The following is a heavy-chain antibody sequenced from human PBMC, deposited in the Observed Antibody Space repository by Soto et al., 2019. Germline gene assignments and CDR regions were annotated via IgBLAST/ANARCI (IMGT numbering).Heavy chain of an antibody. J-gene: IGHJ6*02. Sequence: QVQLVQSGAEVKKPGASVKVSCKASGYTFTSYDINWVRQATGQGLEWMGWMNPNSGNTGYAQKFQGRVTMTRNTSISTAYMELSXLXSXXXXXXYCXRVAVAGLNYGMDVWGQGTTVTVSS. V-gene: IGHV1-8*01. CDR3: XRVAVAGLNYGMDV. CDR1: GYTFTSYD. D-gene: IGHD6-19*01. CDR2: MNPNSGNT.